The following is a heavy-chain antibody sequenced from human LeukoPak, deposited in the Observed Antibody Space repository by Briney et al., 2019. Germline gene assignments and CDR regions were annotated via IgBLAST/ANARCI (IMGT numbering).Heavy chain of an antibody. CDR1: GGSISSGDYY. D-gene: IGHD5-18*01. CDR3: ARSLQLWLPSFDP. Sequence: SETQSLTCTVSGGSISSGDYYWSWIRQPAGEGLEWIGRIYTSGSTNHNPSLKSRVTMSVDTSKNQFSLKLSSVTAADTAVYYCARSLQLWLPSFDPWGQGTLVTVSS. V-gene: IGHV4-61*02. CDR2: IYTSGST. J-gene: IGHJ5*02.